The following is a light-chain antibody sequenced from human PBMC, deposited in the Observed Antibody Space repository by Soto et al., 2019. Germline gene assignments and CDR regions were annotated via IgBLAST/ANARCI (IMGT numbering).Light chain of an antibody. CDR3: QKYNSAPLT. CDR2: LAS. V-gene: IGKV1-27*01. J-gene: IGKJ4*01. CDR1: QGISNY. Sequence: DIQMTQSPSPLSASVGDRVTITCRASQGISNYVAWYQQKLGKIPRLLIYLASTLQSGVPSRFSGSGYGTDFTLTINSLQPEDVATYYCQKYNSAPLTFGGGTKVEIK.